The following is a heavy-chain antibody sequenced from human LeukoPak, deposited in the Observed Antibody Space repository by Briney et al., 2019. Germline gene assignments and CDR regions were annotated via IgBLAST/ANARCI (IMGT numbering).Heavy chain of an antibody. V-gene: IGHV4-34*01. D-gene: IGHD3-9*01. CDR2: INHSGST. Sequence: SETLSLTCAVYGGSFSGYYWSWIRQPPGKGLEWIGEINHSGSTNYNPSLKSRVTISVDTSKNQFSLKLSSVTAADTAAYYCARGSVLRYFDWSPRDWFDPWGQGTLVTVSS. CDR1: GGSFSGYY. CDR3: ARGSVLRYFDWSPRDWFDP. J-gene: IGHJ5*02.